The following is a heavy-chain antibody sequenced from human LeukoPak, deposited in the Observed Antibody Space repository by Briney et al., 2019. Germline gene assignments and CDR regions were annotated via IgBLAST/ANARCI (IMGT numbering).Heavy chain of an antibody. D-gene: IGHD3-3*01. CDR1: GFTFSSYS. V-gene: IGHV3-21*01. CDR2: VSNSGDYI. Sequence: GGSLRLSCAASGFTFSSYSMNWVRQAPGKGLEWVSSVSNSGDYIHYADSVKGRFTISRDNAKNSLFLQMNSLRAEDTAIYYCARMYDFWSGYLYWGQGTLVTVSS. CDR3: ARMYDFWSGYLY. J-gene: IGHJ4*02.